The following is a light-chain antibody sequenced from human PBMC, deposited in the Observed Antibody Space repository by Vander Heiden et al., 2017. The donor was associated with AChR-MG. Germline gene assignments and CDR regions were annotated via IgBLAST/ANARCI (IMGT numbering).Light chain of an antibody. V-gene: IGLV3-1*01. CDR1: PVGDKS. Sequence: SYELIQPPSVSVPPGQTASLTRSADPVGDKSASWYQQTPGQTPVLAIYQDRKPPSGIPERVSGSNSANTVTLTSSRTQAMDDSYYYCQAWASRPWVFGTGTKVTVL. CDR2: QDR. CDR3: QAWASRPWV. J-gene: IGLJ1*01.